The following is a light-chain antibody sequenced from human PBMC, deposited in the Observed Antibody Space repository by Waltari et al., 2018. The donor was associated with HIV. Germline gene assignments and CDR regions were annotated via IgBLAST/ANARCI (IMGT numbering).Light chain of an antibody. V-gene: IGKV4-1*01. CDR2: WAS. CDR1: QSVLYSSNNKNY. CDR3: QQYYSSPPT. J-gene: IGKJ1*01. Sequence: DIVMTQSPDSLAVSLGERATINCKSSQSVLYSSNNKNYLAWYLQKPGQPPKLLIYWASTRESGVPDRVSGSGSGTDFTLTISSLQAEDVAVYYCQQYYSSPPTFGQGTKVEIK.